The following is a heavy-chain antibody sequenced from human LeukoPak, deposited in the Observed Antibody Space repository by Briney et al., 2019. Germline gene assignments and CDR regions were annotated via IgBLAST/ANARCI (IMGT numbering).Heavy chain of an antibody. Sequence: RSGGSLRLSCAASGFTFSSYSMNWVRQAPGKGLEWVSSISSSSSYIYYADSVKGRFTISRDNAKNSLYLQMNSLRAEDTAVYYCARDGVPGGRDVWGQGTTVTVS. J-gene: IGHJ6*02. D-gene: IGHD3-16*01. V-gene: IGHV3-21*01. CDR3: ARDGVPGGRDV. CDR2: ISSSSSYI. CDR1: GFTFSSYS.